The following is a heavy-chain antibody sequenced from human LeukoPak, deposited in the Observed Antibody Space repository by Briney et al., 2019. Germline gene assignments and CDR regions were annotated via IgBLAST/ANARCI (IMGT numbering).Heavy chain of an antibody. V-gene: IGHV4-59*01. J-gene: IGHJ6*03. Sequence: SETLSLTCTVSGGSISSYYWSWIRQPPGKGLEWIGYIYYSGSTNYNPSLKSRVTISVDTSKNQFSLKLSSVTAADTAVYYCARVVGYYYYYMDVWGKGATVTISS. CDR1: GGSISSYY. CDR2: IYYSGST. CDR3: ARVVGYYYYYMDV.